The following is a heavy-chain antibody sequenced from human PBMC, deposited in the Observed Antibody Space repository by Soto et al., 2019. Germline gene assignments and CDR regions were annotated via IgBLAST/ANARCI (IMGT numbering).Heavy chain of an antibody. D-gene: IGHD5-12*01. CDR2: IYYSGST. CDR3: ARGRYSGYSGRGYYYYYGVDV. J-gene: IGHJ6*02. V-gene: IGHV4-59*01. CDR1: GGSISSYY. Sequence: GTIYITCTVSGGSISSYYWSWIQQPPGKGLEWIGYIYYSGSTNYNPSLKSRVTISVDTSKNQFSLKLSSVTAADTAVYYCARGRYSGYSGRGYYYYYGVDVWGQGTTVTVSS.